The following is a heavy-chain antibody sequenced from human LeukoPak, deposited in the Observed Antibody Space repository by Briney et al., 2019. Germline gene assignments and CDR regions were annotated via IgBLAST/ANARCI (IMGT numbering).Heavy chain of an antibody. CDR3: AKVAYYYDTRGAFDI. V-gene: IGHV3-30*18. D-gene: IGHD3-22*01. J-gene: IGHJ3*02. Sequence: PGGSLRLSCAASGFTFSSYGMHWVRQAPGKGLEWVAVISYDGSNKYYADSVKGRFTISRDNSKSTLYLQMNSLRAEDTAVYYCAKVAYYYDTRGAFDIWGQGTMVTVSS. CDR1: GFTFSSYG. CDR2: ISYDGSNK.